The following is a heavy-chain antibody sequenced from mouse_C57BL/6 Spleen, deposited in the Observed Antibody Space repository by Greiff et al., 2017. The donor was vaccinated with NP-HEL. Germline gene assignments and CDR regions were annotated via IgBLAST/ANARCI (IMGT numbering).Heavy chain of an antibody. J-gene: IGHJ2*01. CDR3: ARSPFYYSNPYFDY. V-gene: IGHV1-80*01. CDR1: GYAFSSYW. Sequence: QVQLQQSGAELVKPGASVKISCKASGYAFSSYWMNWVKQRPGKGLEWIGQIYPGDGDTNYNGKFKGKATLTADKSSSTAYMQLSSLTSEDSAVYFCARSPFYYSNPYFDYWGQGTTLTVSS. CDR2: IYPGDGDT. D-gene: IGHD2-5*01.